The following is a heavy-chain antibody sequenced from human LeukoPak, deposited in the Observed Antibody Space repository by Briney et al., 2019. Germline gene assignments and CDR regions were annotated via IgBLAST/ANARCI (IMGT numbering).Heavy chain of an antibody. CDR3: AIEDPGIAAAGFDY. J-gene: IGHJ4*02. D-gene: IGHD6-13*01. CDR1: GFTFSSYS. CDR2: ISSSSSYI. V-gene: IGHV3-21*01. Sequence: PGGSLRLSCAASGFTFSSYSMNWVRQAPGKGLEWVSSISSSSSYIYYADSVKGRFTISRDNAKNSLYLQMNSLRAEDTAVYYCAIEDPGIAAAGFDYWGQGTLVTVSS.